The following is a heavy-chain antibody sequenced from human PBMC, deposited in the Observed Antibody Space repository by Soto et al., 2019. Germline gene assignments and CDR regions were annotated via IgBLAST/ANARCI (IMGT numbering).Heavy chain of an antibody. CDR2: ISHSGST. V-gene: IGHV4-31*03. CDR1: GGSISSAAYY. J-gene: IGHJ4*02. Sequence: QVQLQESGPGLVKPSQTLSLTCTVSGGSISSAAYYWSWIRQHPGKGLEWIGYISHSGSTSSNPSHKRRVIISVDTSKNQFSLSLTSVTAADTALYYCAREYTYGSNCFDCWGQGALVTVSS. D-gene: IGHD2-2*02. CDR3: AREYTYGSNCFDC.